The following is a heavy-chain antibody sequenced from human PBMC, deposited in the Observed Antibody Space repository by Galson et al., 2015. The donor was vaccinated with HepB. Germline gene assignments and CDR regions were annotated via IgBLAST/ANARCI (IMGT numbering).Heavy chain of an antibody. V-gene: IGHV3-48*03. J-gene: IGHJ4*02. CDR2: ISSSGSTI. CDR1: GFTFSSYE. CDR3: ARDSSRGRTFDY. D-gene: IGHD3-22*01. Sequence: SLRLSCAASGFTFSSYEMNWARQAPGKGLEWVSYISSSGSTIYYADSVKGRFTISRDNAKNSLYLQMNSLRAEDTAVYYCARDSSRGRTFDYWGQGTLVTVSS.